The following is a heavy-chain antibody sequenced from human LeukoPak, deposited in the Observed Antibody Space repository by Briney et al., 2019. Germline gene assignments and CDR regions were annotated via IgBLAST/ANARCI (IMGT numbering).Heavy chain of an antibody. V-gene: IGHV4-4*07. CDR1: GGSISSYY. CDR3: ARDLRCGSGGSCYSQYYFDY. CDR2: IYTSGST. D-gene: IGHD2-15*01. J-gene: IGHJ4*02. Sequence: SETLSLTCTVSGGSISSYYWSWIRQPAGKGLEWIGRIYTSGSTNYNPSLKSRVTMSVDTSKNQFSLKLSSVTAADTAVYYCARDLRCGSGGSCYSQYYFDYWGQGALVTVSS.